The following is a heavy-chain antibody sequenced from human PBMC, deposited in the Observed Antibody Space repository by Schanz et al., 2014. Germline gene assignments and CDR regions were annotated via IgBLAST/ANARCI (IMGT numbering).Heavy chain of an antibody. CDR2: IIPILGIA. CDR3: AGTYCSSTSCYTGYYYMDV. J-gene: IGHJ6*03. V-gene: IGHV1-69*02. CDR1: GGTFSSFG. Sequence: VQLEQSGAEVKKPGSSVKVSCKASGGTFSSFGINWVRQAPGQGLEWMGRIIPILGIANYAQNFQGRVTITADKSTSTAYMELTSLTSEDTAVYYCAGTYCSSTSCYTGYYYMDVWGKGTTVTVSS. D-gene: IGHD2-2*02.